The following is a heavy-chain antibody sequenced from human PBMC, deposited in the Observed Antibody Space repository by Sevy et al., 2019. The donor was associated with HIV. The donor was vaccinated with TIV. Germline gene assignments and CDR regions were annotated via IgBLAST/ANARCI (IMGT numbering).Heavy chain of an antibody. Sequence: GGSQRLSCAASGFAFYDYSMSWIRQAPGKGLEWVATLSFGCGKINYADSVKGRLTISRDNSKNSFYLQMDNLRVEDTALYYCAREGYTSPHDYWGQGTRVTVSS. D-gene: IGHD6-13*01. CDR3: AREGYTSPHDY. CDR1: GFAFYDYS. J-gene: IGHJ4*02. CDR2: LSFGCGKI. V-gene: IGHV3-23*01.